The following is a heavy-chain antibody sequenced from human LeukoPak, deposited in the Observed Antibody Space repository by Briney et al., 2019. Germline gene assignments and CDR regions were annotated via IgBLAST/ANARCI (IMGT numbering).Heavy chain of an antibody. V-gene: IGHV4-59*01. CDR1: VSITTYY. Sequence: SETLSLTCTVSVSITTYYWSWIRQSPGRGLEWIGNIYYTGSTSYNPSLQSRVTISVDTSKNQFSLRLNSVTAADTAVYYCARLHHDYGSGTYGGAYNYYMDVWGKGTTVTVSS. CDR3: ARLHHDYGSGTYGGAYNYYMDV. CDR2: IYYTGST. J-gene: IGHJ6*03. D-gene: IGHD3-10*01.